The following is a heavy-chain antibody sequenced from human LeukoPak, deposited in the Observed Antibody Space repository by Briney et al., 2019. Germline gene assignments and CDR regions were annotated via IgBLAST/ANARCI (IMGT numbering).Heavy chain of an antibody. V-gene: IGHV3-48*04. Sequence: PGGSLRLSCAASGFTFSSYSMNWVRQAPGKGLEWVSYISSSSSTIYYADSVKGRFTISRDNAKNSLYLQMNSLRAEDTAVYYCATRSGSYYSSLYYFDYWGQGTLVTVSS. D-gene: IGHD3-10*01. CDR2: ISSSSSTI. CDR1: GFTFSSYS. CDR3: ATRSGSYYSSLYYFDY. J-gene: IGHJ4*02.